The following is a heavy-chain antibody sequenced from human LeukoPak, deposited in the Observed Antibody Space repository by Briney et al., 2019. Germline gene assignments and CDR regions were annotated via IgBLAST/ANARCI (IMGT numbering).Heavy chain of an antibody. Sequence: ASVKVSCKASGYTFSGYYMHWLRQAPGQGLEWMGWINPNSGGTNYAQKFQGRVTMTRDTSISTAYMELSRLRSDDTAVYYRARGKRQQLVLAGGFQHWGQGTLVTVSS. CDR3: ARGKRQQLVLAGGFQH. J-gene: IGHJ1*01. CDR2: INPNSGGT. D-gene: IGHD6-13*01. CDR1: GYTFSGYY. V-gene: IGHV1-2*02.